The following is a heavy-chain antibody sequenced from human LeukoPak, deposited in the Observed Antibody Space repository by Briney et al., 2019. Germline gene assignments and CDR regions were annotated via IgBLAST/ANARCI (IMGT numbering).Heavy chain of an antibody. V-gene: IGHV4-38-2*02. CDR3: ARHASGYVGLDY. CDR1: GYSISSGYY. D-gene: IGHD5-12*01. J-gene: IGHJ4*02. CDR2: IYHSGST. Sequence: SETLSLTCTVSGYSISSGYYWGWIRQPPGKGLEWIGSIYHSGSTYYNPSLKSRVTISVDTSKNQFSLKLSSVTAADTGVYYCARHASGYVGLDYWGQGTLVTVSS.